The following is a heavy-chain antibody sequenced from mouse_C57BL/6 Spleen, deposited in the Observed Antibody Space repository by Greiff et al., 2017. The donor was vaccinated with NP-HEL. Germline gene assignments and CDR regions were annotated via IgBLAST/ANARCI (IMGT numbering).Heavy chain of an antibody. CDR2: IDPENGDT. D-gene: IGHD1-2*01. V-gene: IGHV14-4*01. CDR3: TTSHYYGREDY. Sequence: EVKLMESGAELVRPGASVKLSCTASGFNIKDDYMHWVKQRPEQGLEWIGWIDPENGDTEYASKFQGKATITADTSSNTAYLQLSSLTSEDTAVYYCTTSHYYGREDYWGQGTTLTVSS. J-gene: IGHJ2*01. CDR1: GFNIKDDY.